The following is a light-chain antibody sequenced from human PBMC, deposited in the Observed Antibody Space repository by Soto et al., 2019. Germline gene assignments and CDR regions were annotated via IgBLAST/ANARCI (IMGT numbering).Light chain of an antibody. CDR2: GNS. CDR3: QSYDSSLSGAV. V-gene: IGLV1-40*01. Sequence: QSVLSQPPSVSGAPGQRVTISCTGSSSNIGAGYYVHWYQQLPGTAPKLLIYGNSNRPSGVPDRFSGSKSGTSASLAITGLQAEEEADYYCQSYDSSLSGAVFGGGTKLTVL. J-gene: IGLJ2*01. CDR1: SSNIGAGYY.